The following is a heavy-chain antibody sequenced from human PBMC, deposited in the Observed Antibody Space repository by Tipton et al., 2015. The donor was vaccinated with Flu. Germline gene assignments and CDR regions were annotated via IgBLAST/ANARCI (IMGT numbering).Heavy chain of an antibody. J-gene: IGHJ5*02. Sequence: TLSLTCAVSGYSISSGYYWAWIRQPPGKGPEWIGGISHTGTANYNPSLRSRVTISVDTSKNQFSLRLTSVTAADTAVYYCARDRWEYASGFDPWGQGTLVTASS. D-gene: IGHD6-19*01. CDR1: GYSISSGYY. CDR2: ISHTGTA. V-gene: IGHV4-38-2*02. CDR3: ARDRWEYASGFDP.